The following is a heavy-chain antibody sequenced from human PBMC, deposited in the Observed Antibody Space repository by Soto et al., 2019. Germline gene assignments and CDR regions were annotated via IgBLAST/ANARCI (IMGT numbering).Heavy chain of an antibody. CDR3: ASSQGITPFNWFDP. V-gene: IGHV4-39*02. D-gene: IGHD3-3*01. CDR1: GASISNNAYY. J-gene: IGHJ5*02. CDR2: IHHGGTT. Sequence: QLQLQASGPGLVKTSETLSLTCTVAGASISNNAYYWGWIRQPPGKGLEWIASIHHGGTTYYNPSLYRRFTISGATSRNHFSLRLPSVTAADPAYYYWASSQGITPFNWFDPWGQGTLVTVSA.